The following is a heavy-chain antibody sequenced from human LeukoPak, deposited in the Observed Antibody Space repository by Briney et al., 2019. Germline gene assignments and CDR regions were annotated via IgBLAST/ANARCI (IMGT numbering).Heavy chain of an antibody. CDR3: ARAMVRGVPLVVDP. J-gene: IGHJ5*02. CDR1: GFTFSDYY. V-gene: IGHV3-11*01. D-gene: IGHD3-10*01. CDR2: ISSSGSTI. Sequence: GGSLRLSCAASGFTFSDYYMSWIRQAPGKGLEWVSYISSSGSTIYYADSVKGRFTISRDNAKNSLYLQMNSLRAEDTAVYYCARAMVRGVPLVVDPWGQGTLVTVSS.